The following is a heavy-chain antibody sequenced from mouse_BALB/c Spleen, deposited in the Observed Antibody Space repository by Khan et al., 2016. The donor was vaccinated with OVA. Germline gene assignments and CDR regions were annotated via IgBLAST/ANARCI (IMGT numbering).Heavy chain of an antibody. V-gene: IGHV1-4*01. CDR3: VRDGAYHRNDGWFAY. Sequence: VQLQQSGAELARPGASVKMSCKASGYTFTSYTIHWIKLRPGQGLEWIGFINPSNGYTNYNQKFKDKATLTAEKSSTTVYMQLSSLTSYDSAAHNGVRDGAYHRNDGWFAYWGQGTLVTVSA. CDR2: INPSNGYT. J-gene: IGHJ3*01. CDR1: GYTFTSYT. D-gene: IGHD2-14*01.